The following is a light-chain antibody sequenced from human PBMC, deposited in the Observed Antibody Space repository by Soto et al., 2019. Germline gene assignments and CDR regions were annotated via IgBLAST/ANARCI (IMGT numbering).Light chain of an antibody. CDR2: DVN. V-gene: IGLV2-11*01. CDR1: SSDVGAYDH. CDR3: CSFAAMYGYV. J-gene: IGLJ1*01. Sequence: QSVLTQPRSVSGSPGQSVTISCTGTSSDVGAYDHVSWYQQHPGKAPKLMIHDVNQRPSGVPDRLSGSKSGNTASLTISGLQAEDEADYYCCSFAAMYGYVFGTGTKVTVL.